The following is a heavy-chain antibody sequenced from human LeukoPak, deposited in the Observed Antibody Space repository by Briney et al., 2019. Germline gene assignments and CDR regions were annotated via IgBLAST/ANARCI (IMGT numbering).Heavy chain of an antibody. V-gene: IGHV1-18*04. Sequence: ASVKVSCKASGYTFTGYYMHWVRQAPGQGLEWMGWISAYNGNTNYAQKLQGRVTMTTDTSTSTAYMELRSLRSDDTAVYYCAGSARSSGWYYYGMDVWGQGTTVTVSS. J-gene: IGHJ6*02. CDR2: ISAYNGNT. CDR1: GYTFTGYY. CDR3: AGSARSSGWYYYGMDV. D-gene: IGHD6-19*01.